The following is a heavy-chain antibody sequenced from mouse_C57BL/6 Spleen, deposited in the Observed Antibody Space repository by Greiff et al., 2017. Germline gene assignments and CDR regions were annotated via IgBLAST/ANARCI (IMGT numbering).Heavy chain of an antibody. Sequence: EVHLVESGPGMVKPSQSLSLTCTVTGYSITSGYDWHWIRHFPGNKLEWMGYISYSGSTNYNPSLKSRISITHDTSKNHFFLKLNSVTTEDTATYYCARGTYGNYGGEFDYWGQGTTLTVSS. J-gene: IGHJ2*01. V-gene: IGHV3-1*01. CDR1: GYSITSGYD. D-gene: IGHD2-1*01. CDR2: ISYSGST. CDR3: ARGTYGNYGGEFDY.